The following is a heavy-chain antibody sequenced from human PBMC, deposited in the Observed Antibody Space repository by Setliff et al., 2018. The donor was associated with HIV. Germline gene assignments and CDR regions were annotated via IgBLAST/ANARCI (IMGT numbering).Heavy chain of an antibody. CDR2: ISSSGST. CDR3: ARDVGSSAWPFDY. V-gene: IGHV4-61*02. CDR1: GASISSGLYY. Sequence: SETLSLTCTVSGASISSGLYYWNWIRQPAGKGLEWIGRISSSGSTTYSPSLKSRVTISVDTSKNQFSLNLRSVTAADTAVYYCARDVGSSAWPFDYWGQGALVTV. J-gene: IGHJ4*02. D-gene: IGHD6-25*01.